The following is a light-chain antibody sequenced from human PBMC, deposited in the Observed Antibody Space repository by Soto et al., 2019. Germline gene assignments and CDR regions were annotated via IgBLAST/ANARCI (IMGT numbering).Light chain of an antibody. J-gene: IGKJ2*01. CDR1: QSISSY. Sequence: DIQMTQSPSSLSASVGDRVTITCRASQSISSYLNWYQQKPGKAPKLLIYAASSLQSGVPSRFSGSGSGTDFTLTISSLQPEDFATYYCQQMYTFGQVTKLEIK. CDR3: QQMYT. CDR2: AAS. V-gene: IGKV1-39*01.